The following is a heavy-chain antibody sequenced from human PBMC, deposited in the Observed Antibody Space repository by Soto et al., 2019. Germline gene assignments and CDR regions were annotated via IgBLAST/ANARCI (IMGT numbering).Heavy chain of an antibody. D-gene: IGHD3-10*01. V-gene: IGHV2-5*02. CDR2: IYWDDDK. CDR3: AQQNYGEFDY. Sequence: QITLKESGPTLVKPTQTLTLTCTFSGFSLTTSGVGVGWIRQPPGKALEWLALIYWDDDKRYNPSLKSRLTITWDTSKNQVVLTMTNMDPVDTGTYYCAQQNYGEFDYWGQGTLVTASS. J-gene: IGHJ4*02. CDR1: GFSLTTSGVG.